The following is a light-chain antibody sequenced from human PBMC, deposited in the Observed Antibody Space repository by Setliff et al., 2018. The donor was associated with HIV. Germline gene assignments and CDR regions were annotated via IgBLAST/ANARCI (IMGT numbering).Light chain of an antibody. Sequence: QSVLTQPRSVSGSPGQSVTISCTGTSSDVGVYNYVSWYQHHPGKAPKLMIYDVTTRPSGVPDRFSGSKSGNTASLTISGLQADDEADYYCSSYTSITTVVFGGGTKVTVL. CDR1: SSDVGVYNY. V-gene: IGLV2-11*01. CDR2: DVT. CDR3: SSYTSITTVV. J-gene: IGLJ2*01.